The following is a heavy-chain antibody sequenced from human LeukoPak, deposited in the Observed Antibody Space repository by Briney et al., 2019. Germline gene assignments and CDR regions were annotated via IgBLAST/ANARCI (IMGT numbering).Heavy chain of an antibody. CDR1: EYTFSSSA. CDR3: AREGGYCSSTSCYKGFDY. CDR2: IPNQERNK. V-gene: IGHV3-30*04. Sequence: GGSLRLSYAAPEYTFSSSAIHWLRQAPHPGLDPLHDIPNQERNKYYADSVKGRFTISRDKSKNTLYLQMNSLRAEDTAVYYCAREGGYCSSTSCYKGFDYWGQGTLVTVSS. D-gene: IGHD2-2*01. J-gene: IGHJ4*02.